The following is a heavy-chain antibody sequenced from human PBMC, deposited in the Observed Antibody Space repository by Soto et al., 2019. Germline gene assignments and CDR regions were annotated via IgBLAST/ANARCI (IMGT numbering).Heavy chain of an antibody. J-gene: IGHJ2*01. CDR1: GFTFSSYW. D-gene: IGHD1-26*01. CDR3: TRGGTLNWYFGL. V-gene: IGHV3-74*01. CDR2: INSDGSST. Sequence: EVQLVESGGGLVQPGGSLRLSCAASGFTFSSYWMHWVRQAPGKGLVWVSRINSDGSSTSYADSVKGRYTISRDNAKNTLNLQMNSMRAEDTAVYYCTRGGTLNWYFGLWGRGTLVTVSS.